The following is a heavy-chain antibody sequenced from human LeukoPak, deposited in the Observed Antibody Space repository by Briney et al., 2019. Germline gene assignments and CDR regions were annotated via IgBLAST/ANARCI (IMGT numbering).Heavy chain of an antibody. Sequence: SETLSLTCTVSGGSISSYYWSWIRQPPGKGLEWIGYISYSGSTKYIPSLKSRVTISVDTSKNHFSLKLSSVTAADTAVYYCARSYGSGSYLYMDVWGKGTTVTISS. J-gene: IGHJ6*03. CDR3: ARSYGSGSYLYMDV. CDR1: GGSISSYY. D-gene: IGHD3-10*01. CDR2: ISYSGST. V-gene: IGHV4-59*01.